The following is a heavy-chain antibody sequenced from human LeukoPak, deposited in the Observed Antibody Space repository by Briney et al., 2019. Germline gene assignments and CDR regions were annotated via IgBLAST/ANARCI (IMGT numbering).Heavy chain of an antibody. D-gene: IGHD2-21*01. V-gene: IGHV3-23*01. CDR1: GFTFSSYA. J-gene: IGHJ4*02. CDR3: AKFLPTHIVVANYYFDY. CDR2: ISGCGGST. Sequence: GGSLRLSCAASGFTFSSYAISWVRQAPGKGLEWVSAISGCGGSTYYADSVKGRFTISRDNSKNTLYLQMNSLRAEDTAVYYCAKFLPTHIVVANYYFDYWGQGTLVTVSS.